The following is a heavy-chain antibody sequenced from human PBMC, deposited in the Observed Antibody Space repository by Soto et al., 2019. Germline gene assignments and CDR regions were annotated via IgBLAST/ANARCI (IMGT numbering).Heavy chain of an antibody. J-gene: IGHJ3*02. CDR3: ARWTFGRDAFDI. CDR2: INHSEST. V-gene: IGHV4-34*01. Sequence: NPSETLSLTCAVYGGSLSGYYWSWIRQPPGKGLEWIAEINHSESTNHNPSLKSRVTISVDTSKNQFSLKLSSVTAADTAVYYCARWTFGRDAFDIWGQGTMVTVSS. D-gene: IGHD3-16*01. CDR1: GGSLSGYY.